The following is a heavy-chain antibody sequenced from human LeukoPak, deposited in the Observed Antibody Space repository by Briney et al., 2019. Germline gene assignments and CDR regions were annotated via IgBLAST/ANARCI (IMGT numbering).Heavy chain of an antibody. CDR2: ISSSSSYI. CDR1: GFTFSRYY. D-gene: IGHD3-22*01. CDR3: ARDFYDSSGFLGY. J-gene: IGHJ4*02. V-gene: IGHV3-21*01. Sequence: GGSLRLSCAASGFTFSRYYMTWVRQAPGKGLEWVSSISSSSSYIYYADSVKGRFTISRDNAKNSLYLQMNSLRAEDTAVYYCARDFYDSSGFLGYWGQGTLVTVSS.